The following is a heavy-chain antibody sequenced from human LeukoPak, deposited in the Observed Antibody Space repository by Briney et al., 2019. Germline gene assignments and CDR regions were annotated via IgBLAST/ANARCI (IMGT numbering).Heavy chain of an antibody. CDR2: IYSSGST. V-gene: IGHV4-39*07. D-gene: IGHD5-24*01. J-gene: IGHJ6*03. Sequence: SETLSLTCSVSGVSFSSGSNYWGWIRQPPGTTLEWIGSIYSSGSTYYNPSLKSRVTISTDTSKNQFSLKLSSVTAADTAVYYCARGRRDGYTLYYMDVWGKGTKVTVSS. CDR3: ARGRRDGYTLYYMDV. CDR1: GVSFSSGSNY.